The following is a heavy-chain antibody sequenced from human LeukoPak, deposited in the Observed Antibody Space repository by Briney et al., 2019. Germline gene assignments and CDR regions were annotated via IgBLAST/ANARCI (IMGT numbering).Heavy chain of an antibody. J-gene: IGHJ4*02. CDR3: TTDYYGSGSYFRY. CDR2: IKSKTDGGTT. CDR1: GFTFSNAW. V-gene: IGHV3-15*01. Sequence: KPGGSSRLSCAASGFTFSNAWMSWVRQAPGKGLEWVGRIKSKTDGGTTDYAAPVKGRFTISRDDSKNTLYLQMNSLKTEDTAVYYCTTDYYGSGSYFRYWGQGTLVTVSS. D-gene: IGHD3-10*01.